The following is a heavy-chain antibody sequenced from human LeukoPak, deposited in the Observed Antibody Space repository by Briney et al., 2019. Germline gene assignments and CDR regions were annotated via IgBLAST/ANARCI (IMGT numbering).Heavy chain of an antibody. J-gene: IGHJ4*02. CDR3: APQRGFRLLDRYFDS. CDR1: GFIFSSYS. CDR2: ISSGSSTI. Sequence: GGSLRLSCAASGFIFSSYSMNWVRQAPGKGLEWVSYISSGSSTIYYADSVKGRFTISRDNAKNSLYLQMNSLRAEDTAVYYCAPQRGFRLLDRYFDSWGQGTLVTVSS. V-gene: IGHV3-48*01. D-gene: IGHD5-18*01.